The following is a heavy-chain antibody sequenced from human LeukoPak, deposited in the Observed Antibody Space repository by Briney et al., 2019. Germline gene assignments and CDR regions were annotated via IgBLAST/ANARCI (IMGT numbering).Heavy chain of an antibody. V-gene: IGHV3-48*03. D-gene: IGHD2-21*01. CDR1: GFTFRCCE. Sequence: PGGSLRLSCAASGFTFRCCEMIWVGPAPGKGLARVSYISGSGSNIYYADSVKGRFTISRDNAKNSLYLQMHSLRVEYTAVYYCARESGLGVISPYSDFWGQGTLVTVSP. CDR3: ARESGLGVISPYSDF. CDR2: ISGSGSNI. J-gene: IGHJ4*02.